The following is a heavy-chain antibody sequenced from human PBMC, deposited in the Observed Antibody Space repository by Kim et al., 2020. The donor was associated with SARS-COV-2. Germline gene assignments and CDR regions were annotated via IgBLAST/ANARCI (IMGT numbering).Heavy chain of an antibody. CDR3: ARGGGVGGGLDI. V-gene: IGHV4-59*11. J-gene: IGHJ4*02. CDR2: IYYTGTT. CDR1: GGSIGSRY. Sequence: SETLSLTCTVSGGSIGSRYWNWIRQSPEKGLEWIGDIYYTGTTRYNPSLKSRLTISVDTSKNHVSLTLTSVTAADSAVYFCARGGGVGGGLDIWGQGSLV. D-gene: IGHD3-16*01.